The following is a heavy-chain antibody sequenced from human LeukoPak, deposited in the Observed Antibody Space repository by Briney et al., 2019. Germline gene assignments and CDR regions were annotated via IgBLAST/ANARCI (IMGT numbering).Heavy chain of an antibody. CDR1: GFTFSNYW. Sequence: SGGSLRLSCAASGFTFSNYWMGWVRQAPGKGLQWVANIKTDGSEKYYVDSVKGRFTISRDNAKNSLYLQMNSLGAEDTAVYYCATYSSLNRREFQYWXXXTLLTVSS. J-gene: IGHJ1*01. D-gene: IGHD3-22*01. V-gene: IGHV3-7*01. CDR3: ATYSSLNRREFQY. CDR2: IKTDGSEK.